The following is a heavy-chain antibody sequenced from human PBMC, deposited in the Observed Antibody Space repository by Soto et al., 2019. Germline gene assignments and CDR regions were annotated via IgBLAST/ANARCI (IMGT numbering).Heavy chain of an antibody. D-gene: IGHD2-8*02. CDR1: GDSIRSISYY. V-gene: IGHV4-39*02. Sequence: SDTLSLTCTVSGDSIRSISYYWDWIRQPPGKGLEWIGIIYYSGSTYYNPSLKSRATISVDTSKNQFSLKLTSVTAADTAVYYCARDKITGRFDYWGQGTLVTVS. CDR2: IYYSGST. J-gene: IGHJ4*02. CDR3: ARDKITGRFDY.